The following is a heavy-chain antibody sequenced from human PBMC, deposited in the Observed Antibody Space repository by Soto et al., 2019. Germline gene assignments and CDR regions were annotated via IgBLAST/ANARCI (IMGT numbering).Heavy chain of an antibody. CDR1: GFTFSSYA. J-gene: IGHJ4*02. Sequence: GGSLRLSCAASGFTFSSYAMHWVRQAPGKGLEWVAVISYDGSNKYYADSVKGRFTISRDNSKNTLYLQMNSPRAEDTAVYYCARAKYSSGWDVFDYWGQGTLVTGSS. CDR2: ISYDGSNK. CDR3: ARAKYSSGWDVFDY. V-gene: IGHV3-30-3*01. D-gene: IGHD6-19*01.